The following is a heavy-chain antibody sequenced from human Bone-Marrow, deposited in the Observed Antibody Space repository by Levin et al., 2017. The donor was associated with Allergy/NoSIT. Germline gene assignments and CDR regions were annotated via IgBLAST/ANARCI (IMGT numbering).Heavy chain of an antibody. CDR3: AKSIPFWYFDL. Sequence: GESLKISCAASGFSFSSDDMTWVRQAPGKGLEWVSSIGISGGTTYADSVKGRFTISRDNSKITLYLQMNSLRADDTAVYYCAKSIPFWYFDLWGRGTLDTVSS. J-gene: IGHJ2*01. CDR2: IGISGGTT. CDR1: GFSFSSDD. V-gene: IGHV3-23*01.